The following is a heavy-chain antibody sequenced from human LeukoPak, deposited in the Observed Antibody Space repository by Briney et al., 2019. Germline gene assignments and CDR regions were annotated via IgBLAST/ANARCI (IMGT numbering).Heavy chain of an antibody. V-gene: IGHV4-39*07. Sequence: SETLSLTCTVSGASLRSRNVWGWIRQPPGKGLEWLGSISYSGQRYYPWSLQSRVTISVDLSKNQFSLKLSSVTAADTAVYYCARGPRLRSWFDPWGQGTLVTVSS. D-gene: IGHD4-17*01. J-gene: IGHJ5*02. CDR1: GASLRSRNV. CDR3: ARGPRLRSWFDP. CDR2: ISYSGQR.